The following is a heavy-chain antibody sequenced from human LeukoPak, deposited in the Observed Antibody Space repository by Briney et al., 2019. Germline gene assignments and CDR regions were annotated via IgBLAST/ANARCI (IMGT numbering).Heavy chain of an antibody. Sequence: GGSLRLSCAASGFTFSSYAMSWVRQAPGKGLEWVSAISGSAGSTYYADSVRGRFAISRDNSKNTLNLQMSSLRVEDTAVYFCAKLRYDNRGYSRTHDYWGQGTLVTVSS. J-gene: IGHJ4*02. CDR2: ISGSAGST. D-gene: IGHD3-22*01. CDR3: AKLRYDNRGYSRTHDY. CDR1: GFTFSSYA. V-gene: IGHV3-23*01.